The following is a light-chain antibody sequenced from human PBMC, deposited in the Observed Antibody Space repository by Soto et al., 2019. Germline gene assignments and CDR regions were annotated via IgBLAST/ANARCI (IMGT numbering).Light chain of an antibody. CDR1: QSVSSN. CDR2: GAS. V-gene: IGKV3-15*01. Sequence: EIVMTQSPATLSVSPGDRATLSCRASQSVSSNLAWYQQTPGQAPRLLIYGASTRATGIPARFSGTGSGTEFTLIISGLQSEDFAVYYCQHYLNWPPGTFGGGTKVEIK. CDR3: QHYLNWPPGT. J-gene: IGKJ4*01.